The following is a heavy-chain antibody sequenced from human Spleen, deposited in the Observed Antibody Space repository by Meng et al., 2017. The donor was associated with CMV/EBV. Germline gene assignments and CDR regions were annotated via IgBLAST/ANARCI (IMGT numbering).Heavy chain of an antibody. CDR2: ISSSGSTI. V-gene: IGHV3-11*01. CDR3: ARHDSSSRYYGLDV. Sequence: GGSLRLSCAASGFTFSDYYMSWIRQAPGKGLEWVSYISSSGSTIYYADSVKGRFTISRDNAKNSLYPQMNSLRAEDTAVYYCARHDSSSRYYGLDVWGQGTRVTVSS. J-gene: IGHJ6*02. CDR1: GFTFSDYY. D-gene: IGHD2-2*01.